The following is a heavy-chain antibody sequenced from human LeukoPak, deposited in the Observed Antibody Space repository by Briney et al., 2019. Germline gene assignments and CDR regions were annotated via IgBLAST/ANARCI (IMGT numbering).Heavy chain of an antibody. V-gene: IGHV1-18*01. J-gene: IGHJ6*02. D-gene: IGHD5-12*01. CDR1: GYTFTSYG. Sequence: GASVKVSCKASGYTFTSYGISWVRQAPGQGLEWMGWISAYNGNTNYAQKLQGRVTMTTDTSTSTAYMELRSRRSDDTAVYYCARDEWLRLRGAYYYYYGMDVWGQGTTVTVSS. CDR2: ISAYNGNT. CDR3: ARDEWLRLRGAYYYYYGMDV.